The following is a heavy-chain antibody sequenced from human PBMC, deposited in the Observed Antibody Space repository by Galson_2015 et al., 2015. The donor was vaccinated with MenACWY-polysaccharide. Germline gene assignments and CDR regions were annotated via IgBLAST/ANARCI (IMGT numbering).Heavy chain of an antibody. Sequence: SLRLSCAVSGFTFITHYMHWVRQDLGKGLLWVSHINSDGSVKIYADSVKGRFTISRDNAKNTLSLQMNNLRAEDTAVYYCVRDWWTVEAWGQGTLVTVSS. J-gene: IGHJ5*02. CDR2: INSDGSVK. D-gene: IGHD2-15*01. CDR1: GFTFITHY. CDR3: VRDWWTVEA. V-gene: IGHV3-74*01.